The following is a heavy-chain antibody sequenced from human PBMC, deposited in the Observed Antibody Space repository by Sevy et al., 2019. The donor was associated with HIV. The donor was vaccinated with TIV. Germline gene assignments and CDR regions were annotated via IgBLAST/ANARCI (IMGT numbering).Heavy chain of an antibody. J-gene: IGHJ4*02. D-gene: IGHD3-22*01. CDR2: IWYDGSNK. V-gene: IGHV3-33*01. CDR1: GFTFSSYG. Sequence: GGSLRLSCAASGFTFSSYGMHWVRQAPGKGLEWVAVIWYDGSNKYYADSVKGRFTISRDNPKNTLYLQMNSLRAEDTAVYYCARGGYYDSSGRKFDYWGQGTLVTVSS. CDR3: ARGGYYDSSGRKFDY.